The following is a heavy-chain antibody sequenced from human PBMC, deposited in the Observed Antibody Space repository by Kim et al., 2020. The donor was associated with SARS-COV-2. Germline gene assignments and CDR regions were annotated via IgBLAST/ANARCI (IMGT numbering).Heavy chain of an antibody. CDR3: VRGPRFLEWFHCFAL. CDR2: VYDSGVA. CDR1: GGSISSYN. D-gene: IGHD3-3*01. J-gene: IGHJ5*02. V-gene: IGHV4-59*01. Sequence: SETLSLTCSVSGGSISSYNWSWLRQSPGKGLEWICNVYDSGVAKYNPSLKSRATISEDTSKNQFSLNLTSVTAAGTAVYYCVRGPRFLEWFHCFALWGPGTLVPVSS.